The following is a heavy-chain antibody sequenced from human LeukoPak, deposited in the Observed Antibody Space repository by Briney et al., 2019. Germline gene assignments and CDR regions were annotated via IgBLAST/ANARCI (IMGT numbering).Heavy chain of an antibody. V-gene: IGHV1-69*04. CDR2: IIPIFGIA. CDR1: GGTFSSYA. D-gene: IGHD1-26*01. Sequence: ASVKVSCKASGGTFSSYAISWVRQAPGQGLEWMGRIIPIFGIANYAQKFQGRVTITADKSTSTAYMVLSSLRSEDTAVYYCARGGILGNYFDYWGQGTLVTVSS. CDR3: ARGGILGNYFDY. J-gene: IGHJ4*02.